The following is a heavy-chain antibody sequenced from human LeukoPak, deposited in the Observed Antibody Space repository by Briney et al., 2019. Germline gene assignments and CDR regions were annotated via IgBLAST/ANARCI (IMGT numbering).Heavy chain of an antibody. CDR3: ARERGRGRDSPWFDY. V-gene: IGHV3-48*02. Sequence: GGSLRLFCAASGFTFSSYSMNWVRQAPGKGLEWVSYISSSSSTIYYADSVKGRFTISRDNAKNSLYLQMNSLRDEDTAVYYCARERGRGRDSPWFDYWGQGTLVTVSS. CDR2: ISSSSSTI. D-gene: IGHD1-26*01. J-gene: IGHJ4*02. CDR1: GFTFSSYS.